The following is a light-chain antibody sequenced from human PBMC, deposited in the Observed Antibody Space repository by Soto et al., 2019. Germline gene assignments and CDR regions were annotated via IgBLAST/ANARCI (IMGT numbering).Light chain of an antibody. J-gene: IGKJ1*01. CDR2: GAS. Sequence: EVAMTQSPATLSVSPGERATLSCRASQSVSGDLAWYQQKPGQAPRLLIYGASTRAAGIPARFSGSGSGTEFILTISSPQSEDFAVYFCQQYNDWPRTFGQGTTVEIK. CDR3: QQYNDWPRT. CDR1: QSVSGD. V-gene: IGKV3-15*01.